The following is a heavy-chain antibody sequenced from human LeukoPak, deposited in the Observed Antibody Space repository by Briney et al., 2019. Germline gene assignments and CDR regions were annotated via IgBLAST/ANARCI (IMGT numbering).Heavy chain of an antibody. CDR3: AKEWWRAVAGAIPLDY. V-gene: IGHV3-30*18. D-gene: IGHD6-19*01. CDR1: GFTFSSYS. CDR2: ISYDGSNK. Sequence: PGGSLRLSCAASGFTFSSYSMNWVRQAPGKGLEWVAVISYDGSNKYYADSVKGRFTISRDNSKNTLYLQMNSLRAEDTAVYYCAKEWWRAVAGAIPLDYWGQGTLVTVSS. J-gene: IGHJ4*02.